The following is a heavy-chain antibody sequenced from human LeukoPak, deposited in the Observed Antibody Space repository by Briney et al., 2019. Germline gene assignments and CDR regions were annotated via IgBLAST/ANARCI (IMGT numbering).Heavy chain of an antibody. J-gene: IGHJ5*02. Sequence: WASVKVSCKASGYTFTGYYMHWVRQTPGQGLEWMGWINPNSGGTNYAQKFQGRVTMTRDTSISTAYMELSRLRSDDTAVYYCARDLEVVVVPAAQYSGGSHPWGQGTLVTVSS. D-gene: IGHD2-2*01. CDR1: GYTFTGYY. V-gene: IGHV1-2*02. CDR3: ARDLEVVVVPAAQYSGGSHP. CDR2: INPNSGGT.